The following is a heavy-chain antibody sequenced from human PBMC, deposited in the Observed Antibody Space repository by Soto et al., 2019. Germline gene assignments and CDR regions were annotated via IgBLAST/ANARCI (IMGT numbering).Heavy chain of an antibody. D-gene: IGHD2-2*01. Sequence: SETLSLTCTVSGGSISSGDYYWSWIRQPPGKGLEWIGYIYYSGSTYYNPSLKSRVTISVDTSKNQFSLKLSSVTAADTAVYYCARDLAPIVVVPVWAYGMDVWGQGTTVTVSS. V-gene: IGHV4-30-4*01. CDR1: GGSISSGDYY. CDR2: IYYSGST. J-gene: IGHJ6*02. CDR3: ARDLAPIVVVPVWAYGMDV.